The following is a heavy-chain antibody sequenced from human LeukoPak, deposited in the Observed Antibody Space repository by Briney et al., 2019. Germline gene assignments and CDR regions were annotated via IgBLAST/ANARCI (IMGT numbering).Heavy chain of an antibody. Sequence: ASVKVSCKASGYTFTSYGISWVRQAPGQGLEWMGWISAYNGNTNYAQKLQGRVTMTTDTSTSTAYMELRSLRSDDTAVYYCARVELRYFDWLVRVDCWGQGTLVTVSS. V-gene: IGHV1-18*04. J-gene: IGHJ4*02. D-gene: IGHD3-9*01. CDR1: GYTFTSYG. CDR3: ARVELRYFDWLVRVDC. CDR2: ISAYNGNT.